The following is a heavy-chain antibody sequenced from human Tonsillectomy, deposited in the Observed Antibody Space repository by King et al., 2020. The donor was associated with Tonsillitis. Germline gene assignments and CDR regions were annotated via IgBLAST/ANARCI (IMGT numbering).Heavy chain of an antibody. D-gene: IGHD3-10*01. CDR3: ARGIYNHYGSGTEGGDY. Sequence: QVQLVESGAEVKKPGASVKVSCKASGYTFIGYGMHWVRQAPGQGLEWMGWINPNSGGTKYAQKFQGRVTLTRDTSISTAYMELSRLRSDDTAVYYCARGIYNHYGSGTEGGDYWGQGTLVTVSS. J-gene: IGHJ4*02. CDR1: GYTFIGYG. V-gene: IGHV1-2*02. CDR2: INPNSGGT.